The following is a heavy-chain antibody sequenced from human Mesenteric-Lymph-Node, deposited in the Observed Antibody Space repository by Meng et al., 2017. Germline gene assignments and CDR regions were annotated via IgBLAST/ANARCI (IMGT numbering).Heavy chain of an antibody. D-gene: IGHD1-26*01. CDR3: TRDMGAPGWFDP. Sequence: GGSLRLSCAASGFTFSSYWMSWVRQAPGKGLEWVANIKQDGSEKYYVDSVKGRFTISRDTSRNTLYLQMNSLRAEDSAVYYCTRDMGAPGWFDPWGQGTLVTVSS. CDR1: GFTFSSYW. V-gene: IGHV3-7*03. J-gene: IGHJ5*02. CDR2: IKQDGSEK.